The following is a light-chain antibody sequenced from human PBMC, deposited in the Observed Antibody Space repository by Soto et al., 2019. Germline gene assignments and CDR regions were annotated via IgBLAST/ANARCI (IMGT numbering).Light chain of an antibody. Sequence: QSVLTQTPSASATPGQRVTISCSGTNSNIGSNTIAWYQQLPGTAPKRLIHSNNQRPSGVPDRFSASKSGTSASLAISGLQSEDEADYHCATWDDSLNGYVFGTGTKVTVL. CDR2: SNN. CDR1: NSNIGSNT. V-gene: IGLV1-44*01. J-gene: IGLJ1*01. CDR3: ATWDDSLNGYV.